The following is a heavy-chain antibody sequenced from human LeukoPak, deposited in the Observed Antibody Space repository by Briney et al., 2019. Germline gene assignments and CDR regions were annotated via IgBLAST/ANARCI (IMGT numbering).Heavy chain of an antibody. V-gene: IGHV4-59*01. CDR1: GGSINTYY. Sequence: SETLSLTCTVSGGSINTYYWSWIRQPPGKGLEWIGYIYYSGSTNYNPSLKSRVTISVDTSKNQFSLKLSSVTAADTAVYYCARDGGSGSDWGQGTLVTVSS. CDR2: IYYSGST. D-gene: IGHD6-19*01. J-gene: IGHJ4*02. CDR3: ARDGGSGSD.